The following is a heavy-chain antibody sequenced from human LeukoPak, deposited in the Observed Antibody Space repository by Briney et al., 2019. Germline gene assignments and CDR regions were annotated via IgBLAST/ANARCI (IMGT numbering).Heavy chain of an antibody. D-gene: IGHD3-22*01. J-gene: IGHJ4*02. CDR1: GFTFSGCA. Sequence: HPGGSLRLSCAASGFTFSGCAMSWVRQAPGKGLQWVSAISGSGGGTYYADSVKGRFTISRDNSKNTLFLQMNSLRAEDTAVYYCAKELDSSGYFDYWGQGALVTVSS. CDR2: ISGSGGGT. V-gene: IGHV3-23*01. CDR3: AKELDSSGYFDY.